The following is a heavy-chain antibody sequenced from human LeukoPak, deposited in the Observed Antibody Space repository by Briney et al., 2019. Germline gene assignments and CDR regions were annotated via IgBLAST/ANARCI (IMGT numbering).Heavy chain of an antibody. D-gene: IGHD3-22*01. CDR1: GGSISSYY. CDR2: IYYSGST. Sequence: SETLSLTCTVSGGSISSYYWSWIRQPPGKGLEWIGYIYYSGSTNYNLSLESRVTISVDTSENQFSLKLSSVTAADTAVYYCASSGYYVYAFDIWGQGTMVTVSS. V-gene: IGHV4-59*01. CDR3: ASSGYYVYAFDI. J-gene: IGHJ3*02.